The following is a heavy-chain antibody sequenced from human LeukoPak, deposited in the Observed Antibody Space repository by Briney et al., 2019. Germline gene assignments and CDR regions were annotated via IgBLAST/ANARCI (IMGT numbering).Heavy chain of an antibody. Sequence: SETLSLTCTVSGGSISSYYWSWIRQPPGKGLEWIGYIYYSGSTNYNPSLKSRVTISVDTSKNQFSLKLSSVTVADTAVYYCARTRYDYVWGSYRYVFDYWGQGTLVTVSS. CDR3: ARTRYDYVWGSYRYVFDY. CDR2: IYYSGST. D-gene: IGHD3-16*02. CDR1: GGSISSYY. J-gene: IGHJ4*02. V-gene: IGHV4-59*01.